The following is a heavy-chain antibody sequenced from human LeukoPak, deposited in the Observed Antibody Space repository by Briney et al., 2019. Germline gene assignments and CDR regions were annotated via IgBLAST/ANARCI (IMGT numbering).Heavy chain of an antibody. CDR3: ARSPDPYGDYAG. D-gene: IGHD4-17*01. CDR1: GGSFSGYY. J-gene: IGHJ4*02. Sequence: SETLSLTCAVYGGSFSGYYWSWIRQPPGKGLEWIGEINHSGSTNYNPSLKSRVTISVDTSKNQSSLKLSSVTAADTAVYYCARSPDPYGDYAGWGQGTLVTVSS. CDR2: INHSGST. V-gene: IGHV4-34*01.